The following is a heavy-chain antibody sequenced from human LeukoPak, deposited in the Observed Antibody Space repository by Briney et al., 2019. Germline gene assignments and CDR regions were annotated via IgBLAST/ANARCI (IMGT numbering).Heavy chain of an antibody. J-gene: IGHJ6*03. D-gene: IGHD6-19*01. CDR2: IIPIFGTA. CDR3: ARVVAVANYYYYYMDV. Sequence: ASVKVSCKASGGTFSSYAISWVRQAPGQGLEWMGGIIPIFGTANYAQKFQGRVTITADKSTSTAYMELSSLRSDDTAVYYCARVVAVANYYYYYMDVWGKGTTVTISS. CDR1: GGTFSSYA. V-gene: IGHV1-69*06.